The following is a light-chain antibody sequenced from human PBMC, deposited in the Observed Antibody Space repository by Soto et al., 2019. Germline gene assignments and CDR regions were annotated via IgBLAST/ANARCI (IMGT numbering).Light chain of an antibody. CDR1: QGVISH. J-gene: IGKJ5*01. CDR2: DAS. Sequence: EIVLTQSPATLSLSPGERATLSCRASQGVISHLAWYQHKPGQAPRLLIYDASSRATGVPARFSGSGSGTDFTLTISSLESEDVAVYYCQQRRNWPITFGQGTRLEIK. CDR3: QQRRNWPIT. V-gene: IGKV3-11*01.